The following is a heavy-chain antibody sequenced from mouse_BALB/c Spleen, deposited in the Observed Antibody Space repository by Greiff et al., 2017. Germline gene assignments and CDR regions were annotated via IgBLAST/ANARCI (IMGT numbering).Heavy chain of an antibody. Sequence: VQLQQSGAELVKPGASVKLSCTASGFNIKDTYMHWVKQRPEQGLEWIGRIDPANGNTKYDPKFQGKATITADTSANTAYLQLSSLTSEDTAVYYCDCDGYYAYWGQGTTLTVSS. D-gene: IGHD2-3*01. CDR2: IDPANGNT. CDR3: DCDGYYAY. CDR1: GFNIKDTY. J-gene: IGHJ2*01. V-gene: IGHV14-3*02.